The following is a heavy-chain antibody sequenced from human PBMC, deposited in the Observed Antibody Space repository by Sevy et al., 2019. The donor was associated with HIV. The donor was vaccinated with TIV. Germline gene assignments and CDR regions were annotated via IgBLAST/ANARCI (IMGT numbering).Heavy chain of an antibody. CDR3: AGGQGDDYNYGLDV. CDR2: IWFDGSEK. V-gene: IGHV3-33*01. Sequence: GGSLRLSCAASGFAFSTYGLYWVRQAPGKGLEWVAVIWFDGSEKYYADSVKGRFTIARDNSKNTLYLQMNSLTAADTAVYYCAGGQGDDYNYGLDVWGQGTTVTVSS. CDR1: GFAFSTYG. D-gene: IGHD1-26*01. J-gene: IGHJ6*02.